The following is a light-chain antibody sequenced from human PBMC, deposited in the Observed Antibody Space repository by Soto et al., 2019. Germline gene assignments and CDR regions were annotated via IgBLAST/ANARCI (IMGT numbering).Light chain of an antibody. Sequence: QSALTQPASESGSPGQSITISCAGTSSDVGGYNLVSWYQQYPGKAPKLIIFEVSQRPSGVSNRFSGSKSGNTASLAISGLQAEDEADYYCCSYAGSATYVLFGGGTKVTVL. CDR1: SSDVGGYNL. V-gene: IGLV2-23*02. CDR3: CSYAGSATYVL. J-gene: IGLJ2*01. CDR2: EVS.